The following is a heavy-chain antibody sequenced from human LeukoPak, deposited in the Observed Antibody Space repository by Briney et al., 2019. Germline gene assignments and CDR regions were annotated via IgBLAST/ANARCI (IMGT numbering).Heavy chain of an antibody. J-gene: IGHJ6*02. CDR2: IYYSGGT. CDR1: GGSISSSSYY. CDR3: ASGFKSYYYGMDV. Sequence: SETLSLTCTVSGGSISSSSYYWGWIRQPPGKGLEWIGSIYYSGGTYYNPSLKSRVTISVDTSKNQFSLKLSSVTAADTAVYYCASGFKSYYYGMDVWGQGTTVTVSS. D-gene: IGHD3-10*01. V-gene: IGHV4-39*01.